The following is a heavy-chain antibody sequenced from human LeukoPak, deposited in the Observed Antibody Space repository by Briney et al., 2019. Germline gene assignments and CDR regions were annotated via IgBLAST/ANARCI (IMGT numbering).Heavy chain of an antibody. Sequence: GASVKVSCKASGYTFTGYYMHWVRQAPGQGLEWVGWIIPNSGGTNYAQKFQGRVTMTRDTSITTAYMELSRLGSDDTAVYYCARGGVYGNWFDPWGQGTLVTVSS. D-gene: IGHD2-8*01. V-gene: IGHV1-2*02. CDR2: IIPNSGGT. CDR1: GYTFTGYY. CDR3: ARGGVYGNWFDP. J-gene: IGHJ5*02.